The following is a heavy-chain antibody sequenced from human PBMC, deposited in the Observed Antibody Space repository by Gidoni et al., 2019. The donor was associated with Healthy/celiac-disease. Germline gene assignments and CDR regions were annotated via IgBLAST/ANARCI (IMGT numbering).Heavy chain of an antibody. J-gene: IGHJ5*02. CDR1: GYTVTGHS. CDR2: INPNSGGT. CDR3: ARGFYDSSGHNRGNWFDP. Sequence: QVQLVQSGAAAKKPAVSAKAPCKAPGYTVTGHSMHWVRQAPGQVLEWMGWINPNSGGTNYAQKFQGRVTMTRDTSISTAYMELGRLRADDTAVYYCARGFYDSSGHNRGNWFDPWGQGTLVTVSS. V-gene: IGHV1-2*02. D-gene: IGHD3-22*01.